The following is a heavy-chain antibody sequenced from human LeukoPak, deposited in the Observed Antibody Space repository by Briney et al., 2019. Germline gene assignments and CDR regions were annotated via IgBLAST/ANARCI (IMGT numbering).Heavy chain of an antibody. Sequence: SETLSLTCAVYGGSFSGYYWSWIRQPPGKGLEWIGEINHSGSTNYNPSLKSRVTIPVDTSKNQFSLKLSSVTAADTAVYYCARGVGARLRFWSGYQKPYYFDYWGQGTLVTASS. V-gene: IGHV4-34*01. J-gene: IGHJ4*02. CDR2: INHSGST. D-gene: IGHD3-3*01. CDR3: ARGVGARLRFWSGYQKPYYFDY. CDR1: GGSFSGYY.